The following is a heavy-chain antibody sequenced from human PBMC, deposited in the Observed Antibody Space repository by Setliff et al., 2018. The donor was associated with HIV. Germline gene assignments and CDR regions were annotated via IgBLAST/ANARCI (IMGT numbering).Heavy chain of an antibody. V-gene: IGHV3-11*04. D-gene: IGHD5-12*01. Sequence: GGSLRPSCAASGFTFSDYYLSWIRQAPGKGLEWVSFISSSGITIFYANSVKGRFTISRDNAKNSMYLQMNILRAEETAVYYGANSWRDGYPGDYWGQGTLVTVSS. J-gene: IGHJ4*02. CDR1: GFTFSDYY. CDR3: ANSWRDGYPGDY. CDR2: ISSSGITI.